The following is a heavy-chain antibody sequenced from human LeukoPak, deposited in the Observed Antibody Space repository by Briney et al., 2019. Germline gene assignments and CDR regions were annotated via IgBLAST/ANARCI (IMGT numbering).Heavy chain of an antibody. CDR3: ARGGYYYDRSGYWGAFDI. Sequence: SETLSLTCTVSVGSISSYYWSWIRQPPGKGLEWIGYIYYSGSTNDNPSLKNRVTITVDTSKNQVSLKLSSVTAADTAVYYCARGGYYYDRSGYWGAFDIWGQGAMVTVSS. CDR2: IYYSGST. J-gene: IGHJ3*02. CDR1: VGSISSYY. D-gene: IGHD3-22*01. V-gene: IGHV4-59*01.